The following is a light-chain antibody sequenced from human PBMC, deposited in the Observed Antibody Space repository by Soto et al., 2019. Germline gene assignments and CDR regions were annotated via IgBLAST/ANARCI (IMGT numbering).Light chain of an antibody. V-gene: IGKV4-1*01. CDR1: QSVLYNSNNRSY. Sequence: DIVLTQSPDSLAVSLGERAAINCKSSQSVLYNSNNRSYLAWFQQRPGQPPKLLIYWASNRESGVPGRFSGSGSGTDFTLSISSLQAGDVAVYYCHQYYSTPLTFGGGTKVEIK. CDR2: WAS. CDR3: HQYYSTPLT. J-gene: IGKJ4*01.